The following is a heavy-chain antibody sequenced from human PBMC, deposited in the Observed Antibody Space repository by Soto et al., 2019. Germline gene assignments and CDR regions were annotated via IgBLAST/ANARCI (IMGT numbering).Heavy chain of an antibody. D-gene: IGHD6-19*01. CDR3: AREGKAVNWFDP. CDR2: MNPNSGNT. CDR1: GYTFTSYD. Sequence: ASVKVSCKASGYTFTSYDINWVRQATGQGLEWMGWMNPNSGNTGYAQKFQGRVTMTRNTSISTAYMELSSLRSEDTAVYYCAREGKAVNWFDPWGQGTLVTVSS. J-gene: IGHJ5*02. V-gene: IGHV1-8*01.